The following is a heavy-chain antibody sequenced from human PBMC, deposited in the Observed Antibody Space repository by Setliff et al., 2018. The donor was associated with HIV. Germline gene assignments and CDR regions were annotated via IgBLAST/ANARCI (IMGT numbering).Heavy chain of an antibody. CDR2: INSASTTK. V-gene: IGHV3-48*01. CDR1: GFTFSDSS. J-gene: IGHJ6*02. Sequence: GGSLRLSCVASGFTFSDSSMYWVRQAPGKGLEWISYINSASTTKYYADSVRGRFTISRDNAQNSLHLQLSSLRAEDTAIYYCAKTLPTLYPPHDYYFAMDVWGQGTTVTVSS. D-gene: IGHD2-15*01. CDR3: AKTLPTLYPPHDYYFAMDV.